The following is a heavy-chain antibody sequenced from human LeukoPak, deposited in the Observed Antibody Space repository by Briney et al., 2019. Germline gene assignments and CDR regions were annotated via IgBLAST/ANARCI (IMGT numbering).Heavy chain of an antibody. CDR3: ASDTYYGSNTYHPRRFDY. Sequence: PGGSLRLSCAASGFSFSQYTMHWVRQAPGKGLEWVSGINWNSASVGYADSVKGRFTISRDNAKHSLHLQMNSLRAEDTALYYCASDTYYGSNTYHPRRFDYWGQGILVTVSA. D-gene: IGHD3-10*01. CDR1: GFSFSQYT. CDR2: INWNSASV. V-gene: IGHV3-9*01. J-gene: IGHJ4*02.